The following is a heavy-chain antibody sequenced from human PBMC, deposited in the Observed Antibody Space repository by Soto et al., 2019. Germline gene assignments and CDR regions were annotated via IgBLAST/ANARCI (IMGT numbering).Heavy chain of an antibody. Sequence: SETLSLTCTVSGGSISSGDYYWSWIRQPPGKGLEWIGYIYYSGSTYYNPSLKSRVTISVDTSKNQFSLKLSSVTAADTAVYYCASYDSSGYYPFDYWGQGTLVTV. CDR2: IYYSGST. D-gene: IGHD3-22*01. V-gene: IGHV4-30-4*01. CDR1: GGSISSGDYY. CDR3: ASYDSSGYYPFDY. J-gene: IGHJ4*02.